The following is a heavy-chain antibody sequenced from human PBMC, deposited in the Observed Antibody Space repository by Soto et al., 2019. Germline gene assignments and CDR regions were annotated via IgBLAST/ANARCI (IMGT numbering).Heavy chain of an antibody. Sequence: GGSLRLSCAASGLTFSSYAMSWVRQAPGKGLEWVSAISGSGGSTYYADSVKGRFTISRDNSKNTLYLQMNSLRAEDTAVYYCAKAGEDFWSGYYMAPDAFDIWGQGTMVTVSS. J-gene: IGHJ3*02. CDR2: ISGSGGST. V-gene: IGHV3-23*01. D-gene: IGHD3-3*01. CDR1: GLTFSSYA. CDR3: AKAGEDFWSGYYMAPDAFDI.